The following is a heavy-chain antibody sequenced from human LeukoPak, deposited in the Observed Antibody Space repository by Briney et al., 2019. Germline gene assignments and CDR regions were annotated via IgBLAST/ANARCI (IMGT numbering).Heavy chain of an antibody. D-gene: IGHD3-3*01. V-gene: IGHV4-34*01. Sequence: SETLSLTCAVYGGSFSGYYWSWIRQPPGKGLEWIGEINHSGSTNYNPSLKSRVTISVDTSKNQFSLKLSSVTAADTAVYYCARQGGSDYDFWSGYYEGDDYWGQGTLVTVSS. CDR2: INHSGST. J-gene: IGHJ4*02. CDR3: ARQGGSDYDFWSGYYEGDDY. CDR1: GGSFSGYY.